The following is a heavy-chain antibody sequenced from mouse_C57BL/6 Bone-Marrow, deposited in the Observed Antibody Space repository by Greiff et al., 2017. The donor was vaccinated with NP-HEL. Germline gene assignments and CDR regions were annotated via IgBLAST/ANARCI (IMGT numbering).Heavy chain of an antibody. CDR2: IYPGSGST. V-gene: IGHV1-55*01. CDR3: ARTTVVEGAMDY. D-gene: IGHD1-1*01. J-gene: IGHJ4*01. CDR1: GYTFTSYW. Sequence: QVQLKQPGAELVKPGASVKMSCKASGYTFTSYWITWVKQRPGQGLEWIGDIYPGSGSTNYNEKFKSKATLTVDTSSSTAYMQLSSLTSEDSAVYYCARTTVVEGAMDYWGQGTSVTVSS.